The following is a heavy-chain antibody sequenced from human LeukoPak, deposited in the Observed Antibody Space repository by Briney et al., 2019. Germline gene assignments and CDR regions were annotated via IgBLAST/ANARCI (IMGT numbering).Heavy chain of an antibody. CDR1: GFTFKLYW. V-gene: IGHV3-74*01. D-gene: IGHD2-15*01. Sequence: PGGSLRLSCAASGFTFKLYWMHWVRQVPGRGPVWVSRINRDGSDTIYADSVRGRFTISRDDAKNTLYLQMNNLRAEDTAVYYCVRGGPSTWSWGQGTLVTVSP. J-gene: IGHJ5*02. CDR2: INRDGSDT. CDR3: VRGGPSTWS.